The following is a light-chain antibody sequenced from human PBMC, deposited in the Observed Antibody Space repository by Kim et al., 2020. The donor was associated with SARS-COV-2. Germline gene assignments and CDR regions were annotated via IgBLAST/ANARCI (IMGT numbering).Light chain of an antibody. J-gene: IGKJ1*01. Sequence: ASTSCRSSQSLVHSYGKSFLRLFQQRACQSPSRLIYEVSNRDAGVPDRFSCSWSGTDFTMKISRVEAEDVGVYYYMQGTHSLPWTFGQGTKVDIK. CDR1: QSLVHSYGKSF. CDR2: EVS. CDR3: MQGTHSLPWT. V-gene: IGKV2-30*02.